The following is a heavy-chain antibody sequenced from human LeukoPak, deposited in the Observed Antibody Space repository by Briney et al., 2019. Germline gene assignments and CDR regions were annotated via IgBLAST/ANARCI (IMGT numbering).Heavy chain of an antibody. J-gene: IGHJ4*02. CDR3: ARDQGDASGWFFDY. Sequence: GGSLRLSCAASGFTFSHHHIHWVRQAPGKGLEWVTVIALDGSRKIYADSVKGRFTISRDNSKNTVSLQMNSLGVEDTAVYYCARDQGDASGWFFDYWGQRARVIVSS. V-gene: IGHV3-30*03. CDR1: GFTFSHHH. CDR2: IALDGSRK. D-gene: IGHD6-19*01.